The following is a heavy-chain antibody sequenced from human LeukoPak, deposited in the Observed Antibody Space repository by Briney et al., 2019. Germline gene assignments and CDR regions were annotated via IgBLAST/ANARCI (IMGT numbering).Heavy chain of an antibody. CDR3: AKDRPPYSRGNYFDY. CDR2: IRYDRSNT. V-gene: IGHV3-30*02. Sequence: PGGSLRLSCAASGFTFSSYGMHWVRQAPGKGLEWVAFIRYDRSNTYYADSVKGRFTISRDNSKNTLYLQMNSLRAEDTAVYYCAKDRPPYSRGNYFDYWGQGTLVTVSS. D-gene: IGHD3-10*01. CDR1: GFTFSSYG. J-gene: IGHJ4*02.